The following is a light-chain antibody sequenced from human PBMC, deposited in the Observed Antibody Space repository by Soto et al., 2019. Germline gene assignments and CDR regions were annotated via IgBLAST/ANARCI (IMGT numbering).Light chain of an antibody. CDR3: QQRSNWPLIT. Sequence: EIVLTQSPATLSLSPGERATLSCRASQSVSSYLAWYQQKPGQAPSLLIYDASNRATGIPARFSGSGSGTDFTLTISGLEPEDFAIYYCQQRSNWPLITFGQGTRLEIK. V-gene: IGKV3-11*01. J-gene: IGKJ5*01. CDR1: QSVSSY. CDR2: DAS.